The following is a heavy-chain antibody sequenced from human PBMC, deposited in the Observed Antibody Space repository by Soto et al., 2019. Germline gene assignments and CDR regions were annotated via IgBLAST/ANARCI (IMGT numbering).Heavy chain of an antibody. J-gene: IGHJ5*02. Sequence: QVQLVESGGGLVKPGGSLRLSCAASGFTFSDYYMSWIRQAPGKGLEWVSYISTSGTTIYYADSVKGRFTISRDNAKKSLYRQMNSLRAEDTAVYYCARANYEPAGGWFDPWGQGTLVTVSS. CDR1: GFTFSDYY. CDR3: ARANYEPAGGWFDP. D-gene: IGHD3-3*01. CDR2: ISTSGTTI. V-gene: IGHV3-11*01.